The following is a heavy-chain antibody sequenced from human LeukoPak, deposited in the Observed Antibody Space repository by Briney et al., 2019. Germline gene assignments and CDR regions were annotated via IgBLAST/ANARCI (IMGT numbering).Heavy chain of an antibody. V-gene: IGHV4-34*01. CDR2: INHSGGT. CDR1: GGSFSGYY. Sequence: SETLSLTCAVYGGSFSGYYWSWIRQPPGKGLEWIGEINHSGGTNYNPSLKSRVTISVDTSKNQFSLKLSSVTAADTAVYYCARGRGPGIGMDVWGQGTTVTVSS. CDR3: ARGRGPGIGMDV. J-gene: IGHJ6*02. D-gene: IGHD1-1*01.